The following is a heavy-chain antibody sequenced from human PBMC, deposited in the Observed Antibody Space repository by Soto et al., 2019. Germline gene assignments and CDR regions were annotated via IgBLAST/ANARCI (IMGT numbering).Heavy chain of an antibody. Sequence: HPGGSLRLSCAASGFTVSSNYMSWVRQAPGKRLEWVSVIYSGGSTYYADSVKGRFTISRDNSKNTLYLQMNSLKAEDTAVYYCARSRGYFDPFDYWGQGTLVTVSS. V-gene: IGHV3-66*01. CDR1: GFTVSSNY. CDR2: IYSGGST. D-gene: IGHD3-9*01. J-gene: IGHJ4*02. CDR3: ARSRGYFDPFDY.